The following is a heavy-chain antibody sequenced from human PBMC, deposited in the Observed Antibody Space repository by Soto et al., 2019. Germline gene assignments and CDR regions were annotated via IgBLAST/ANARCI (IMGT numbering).Heavy chain of an antibody. CDR2: ISGSGGST. Sequence: GGSLRLSCAASGFTFSSYAMSWVRQAPGKGLEWVSAISGSGGSTYYADSVKGRFTISRDNSKNTLYLQMNSLRAGDTAVYYCAKREGDYGGNSYYFDYWGQGTLVTVSS. CDR3: AKREGDYGGNSYYFDY. J-gene: IGHJ4*02. V-gene: IGHV3-23*01. CDR1: GFTFSSYA. D-gene: IGHD4-17*01.